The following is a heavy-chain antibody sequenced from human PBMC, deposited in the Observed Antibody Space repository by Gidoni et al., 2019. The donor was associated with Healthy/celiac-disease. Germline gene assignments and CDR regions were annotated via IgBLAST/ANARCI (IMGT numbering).Heavy chain of an antibody. Sequence: QVQLPQWGAGLLKPSETLSLTCAVYGWSFSGYYWSWIRQPPGKGLEWIGEINHSGSTNYNPSLKSRVTISVDTSKNQFSLKLSSVTAADTAVYYCARRRQWLTRPYYFDYWGQGTLVTVSS. CDR3: ARRRQWLTRPYYFDY. V-gene: IGHV4-34*01. CDR2: INHSGST. CDR1: GWSFSGYY. J-gene: IGHJ4*02. D-gene: IGHD6-19*01.